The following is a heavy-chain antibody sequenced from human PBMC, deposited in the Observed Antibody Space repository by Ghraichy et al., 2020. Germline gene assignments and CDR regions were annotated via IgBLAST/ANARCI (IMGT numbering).Heavy chain of an antibody. Sequence: RGYLRLSCAASGFTFSTYDIHWVRQATGKGLEWVSGIGAAGDTYYPGSVKGRFTISRENAKNSLYLQLNSLRAGDTAVYYCARARDSHCLGGICSYYFDYWGQGTLVTVSS. V-gene: IGHV3-13*01. J-gene: IGHJ4*02. D-gene: IGHD4-23*01. CDR2: IGAAGDT. CDR3: ARARDSHCLGGICSYYFDY. CDR1: GFTFSTYD.